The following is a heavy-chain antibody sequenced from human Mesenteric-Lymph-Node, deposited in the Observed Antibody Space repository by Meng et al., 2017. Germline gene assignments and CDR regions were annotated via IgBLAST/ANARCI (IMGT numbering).Heavy chain of an antibody. CDR1: GFTLSSYS. J-gene: IGHJ4*02. V-gene: IGHV3-53*01. CDR3: AKTVLRYFDWLF. Sequence: GESLKISCVGSGFTLSSYSMSWVRQAPGKGLEWVSVIYSGGSTYYADSVKGRFTISRDNSKNTLYLQMNSLSAEDTAVYYCAKTVLRYFDWLFWGQGTLVTVSS. D-gene: IGHD3-9*01. CDR2: IYSGGST.